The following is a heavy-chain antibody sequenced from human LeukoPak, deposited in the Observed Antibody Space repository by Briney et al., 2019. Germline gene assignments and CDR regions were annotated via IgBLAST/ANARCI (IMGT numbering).Heavy chain of an antibody. Sequence: SETLSLTCTVSGGSINTPNYCWGWLRETPGKGLEWTGNIFYSGGTYYSPSLTSRVTISLDTSRNQCSLKLNSVTAPGTAVSYCARRAGAYSHPYDYWGQGTLVTVSS. J-gene: IGHJ4*02. D-gene: IGHD4/OR15-4a*01. CDR3: ARRAGAYSHPYDY. CDR2: IFYSGGT. CDR1: GGSINTPNYC. V-gene: IGHV4-39*07.